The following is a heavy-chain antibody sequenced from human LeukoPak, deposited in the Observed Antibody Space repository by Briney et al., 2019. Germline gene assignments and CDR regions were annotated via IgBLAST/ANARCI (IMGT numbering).Heavy chain of an antibody. Sequence: PGGSLRLSCAASGSGFTFNNYWMHWVRQAPGKGLVWVSRINADGSTTSYADSVRGRLTISRDNAKNTLYLQMNSLKTEDTAVYYCIYYYDSSGYYYHARLWDYWGQGTLVTVSS. D-gene: IGHD3-22*01. V-gene: IGHV3-74*01. J-gene: IGHJ4*02. CDR3: IYYYDSSGYYYHARLWDY. CDR1: GSGFTFNNYW. CDR2: INADGSTT.